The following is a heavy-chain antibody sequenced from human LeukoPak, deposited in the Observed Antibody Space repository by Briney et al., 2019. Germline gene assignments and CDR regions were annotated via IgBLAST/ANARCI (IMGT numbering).Heavy chain of an antibody. Sequence: PSETLSLTCAVYGGSFSGYYWSWIRQPPGKGLEWIGEINHSGSTNYNPSLKSRVTISVDTSKNQFSLKLSSVTAADTAVYYCARADGYYDFWSNINTGYYGMDVWGQGTTVTVSS. CDR2: INHSGST. CDR3: ARADGYYDFWSNINTGYYGMDV. V-gene: IGHV4-34*01. J-gene: IGHJ6*02. D-gene: IGHD3-3*01. CDR1: GGSFSGYY.